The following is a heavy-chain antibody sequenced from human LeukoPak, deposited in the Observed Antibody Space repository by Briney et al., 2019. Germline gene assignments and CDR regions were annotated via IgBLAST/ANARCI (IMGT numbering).Heavy chain of an antibody. J-gene: IGHJ6*02. CDR1: GGSMTSYY. CDR3: ARLARVAAAGSYSYHSLDV. CDR2: IYYSGNT. V-gene: IGHV4-59*08. Sequence: SETLSLTCTVSGGSMTSYYWSWIRQPPGKGLEWMGYIYYSGNTNYNPSLKSRFTISVDTSKNQFSLRLTSVTAADTAVYYCARLARVAAAGSYSYHSLDVWGQGTTVTVSS. D-gene: IGHD6-13*01.